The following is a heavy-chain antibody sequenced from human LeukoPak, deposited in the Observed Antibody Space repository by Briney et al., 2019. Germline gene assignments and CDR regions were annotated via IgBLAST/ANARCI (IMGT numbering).Heavy chain of an antibody. CDR2: ISYDGSNK. CDR1: GFTFSSYA. CDR3: AKDVGSGSPPEVAYFDY. Sequence: PGRSLRVSCAASGFTFSSYAMHWVRQAPGKGLEWVAVISYDGSNKYYADSVKGRFTISRDNSKNTLYLQMNSLRAEDTAVYYCAKDVGSGSPPEVAYFDYWGQGPLVTVSS. V-gene: IGHV3-30*04. J-gene: IGHJ4*02. D-gene: IGHD3-10*01.